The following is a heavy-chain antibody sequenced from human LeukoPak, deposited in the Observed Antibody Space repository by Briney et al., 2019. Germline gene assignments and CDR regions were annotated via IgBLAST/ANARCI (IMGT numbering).Heavy chain of an antibody. V-gene: IGHV3-48*01. CDR3: AGAGSETQWRAFDF. J-gene: IGHJ4*02. D-gene: IGHD6-19*01. CDR1: GFTFSSYS. Sequence: PGGSLRLSCAASGFTFSSYSMNWVRQAPGKGLEWVSYISSSSSTIYYADSVKGRFTISRDNAKSSLYLQMNSLRAEDTAVYYCAGAGSETQWRAFDFWGQGALVTVFS. CDR2: ISSSSSTI.